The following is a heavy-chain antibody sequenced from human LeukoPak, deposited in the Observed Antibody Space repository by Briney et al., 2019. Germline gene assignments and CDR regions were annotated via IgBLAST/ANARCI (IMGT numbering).Heavy chain of an antibody. D-gene: IGHD4-17*01. CDR3: ARDRDYGAPDY. J-gene: IGHJ4*02. CDR2: INGDGTSTST. Sequence: PWGSLRLSCAASGFTFSTYWMHWVCQAPGKGLVWVSRINGDGTSTSTSYADSVKGRFTISRDNAKNTLYLHMNTLRAEDTAVYYCARDRDYGAPDYWGQGTLVTASS. V-gene: IGHV3-74*01. CDR1: GFTFSTYW.